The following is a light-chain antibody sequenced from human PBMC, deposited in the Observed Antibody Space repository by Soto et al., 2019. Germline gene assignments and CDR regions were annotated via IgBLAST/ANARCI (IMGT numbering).Light chain of an antibody. CDR1: QSVSSSY. CDR2: GAS. Sequence: EIVLTQSPGTLSSSPGERATLSCRASQSVSSSYLAWYQQKPSQAPRLLIYGASSRATGIPDRFSGSGSGTDFTLTISRLEPEDFAVYYCEQYGSSSIAFGQGTR. V-gene: IGKV3-20*01. J-gene: IGKJ5*01. CDR3: EQYGSSSIA.